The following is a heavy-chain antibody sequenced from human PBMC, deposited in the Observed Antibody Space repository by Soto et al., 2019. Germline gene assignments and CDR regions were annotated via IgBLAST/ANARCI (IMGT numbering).Heavy chain of an antibody. CDR3: ARDGGYTGYEQGNPFDI. CDR2: MYATGTT. D-gene: IGHD5-12*01. V-gene: IGHV4-4*07. CDR1: GGSISPYF. Sequence: SETLSLTCTVSGGSISPYFWSWIRQPAGKGLEWIGRMYATGTTNYNPSLKSRVSMSIDTSENQFSLKLRSVTAADTAVYYCARDGGYTGYEQGNPFDIWGQGTMATVSS. J-gene: IGHJ3*02.